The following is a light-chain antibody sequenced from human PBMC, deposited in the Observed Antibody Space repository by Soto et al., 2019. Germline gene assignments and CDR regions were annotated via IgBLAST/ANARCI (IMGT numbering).Light chain of an antibody. CDR2: EVT. CDR3: LSYTGKSASYV. V-gene: IGLV2-14*01. J-gene: IGLJ1*01. CDR1: STDVGAYNY. Sequence: QSALAQPASVSGSPGQSITISCTGTSTDVGAYNYVAWYQQHPGKAPKLIIYEVTNRPSGVSYRFSASKSGNTASLTISGLHSEDEADYYCLSYTGKSASYVFGTGTKVTVL.